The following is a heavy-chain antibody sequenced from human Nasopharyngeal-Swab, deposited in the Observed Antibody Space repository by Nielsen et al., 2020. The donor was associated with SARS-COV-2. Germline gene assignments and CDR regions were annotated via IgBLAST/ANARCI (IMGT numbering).Heavy chain of an antibody. CDR2: IYYSGST. D-gene: IGHD2-15*01. CDR3: ARHPGYCSGGSRYSRWFDP. Sequence: SETLSLTCTVSGGSISSYYWSWIRQPPGKGLEWIGYIYYSGSTNYNPSLKSRVTISVDTSKNQFSLKLSSVTAADTAVYYCARHPGYCSGGSRYSRWFDPWGQGTLVTVSS. CDR1: GGSISSYY. J-gene: IGHJ5*02. V-gene: IGHV4-59*08.